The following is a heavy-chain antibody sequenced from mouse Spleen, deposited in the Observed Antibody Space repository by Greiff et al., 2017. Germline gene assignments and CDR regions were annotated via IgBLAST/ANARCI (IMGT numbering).Heavy chain of an antibody. CDR1: GYSITSGYD. CDR2: ISYSGST. CDR3: ARDLRYYGSSPAWFAY. Sequence: VQLQQSGPGMVKPSQSLSLTCTVTGYSITSGYDWYWIRHSPGNKREWMGYISYSGSTNYNPSLKSRISITHDTSKNHFFLKLNSVTTEDTATYYCARDLRYYGSSPAWFAYWGQGTLVTVSA. V-gene: IGHV3-1*01. J-gene: IGHJ3*01. D-gene: IGHD1-1*01.